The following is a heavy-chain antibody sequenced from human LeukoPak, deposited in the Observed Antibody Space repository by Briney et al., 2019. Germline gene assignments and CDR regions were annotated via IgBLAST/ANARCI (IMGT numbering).Heavy chain of an antibody. Sequence: PGGSLRLSCAASGFTFDDYGMSWVRQVPGKGLEWVSNINWNGGSTGYADSVKGRFTISRDNARNSLYLQMNSLRAEDTAVYYCAKDDFWSGQGWFDYWGQGTLVTVSS. CDR2: INWNGGST. CDR3: AKDDFWSGQGWFDY. V-gene: IGHV3-20*04. J-gene: IGHJ4*02. D-gene: IGHD3-3*01. CDR1: GFTFDDYG.